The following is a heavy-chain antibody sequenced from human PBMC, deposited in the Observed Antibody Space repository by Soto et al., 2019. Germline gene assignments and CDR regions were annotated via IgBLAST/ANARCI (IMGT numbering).Heavy chain of an antibody. Sequence: PGGSLRLSCAASGLIFSDYHMDWVRQAPGKGLEWVGRIRRKANSYTTEYAASVKGRFTISRDDSKNSLYLQTNSLKSEDTAVYYCAMLGGWSGGSSGMDVWGQGTTVTASS. CDR3: AMLGGWSGGSSGMDV. J-gene: IGHJ6*02. CDR1: GLIFSDYH. CDR2: IRRKANSYTT. V-gene: IGHV3-72*01. D-gene: IGHD6-19*01.